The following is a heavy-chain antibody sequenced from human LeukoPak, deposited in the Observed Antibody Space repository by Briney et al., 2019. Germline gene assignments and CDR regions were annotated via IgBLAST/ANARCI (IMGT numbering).Heavy chain of an antibody. CDR2: ISYDGSNK. J-gene: IGHJ4*02. D-gene: IGHD1-26*01. CDR3: AGPYSGSYYLSYFDY. Sequence: GGSLRLSCAASGFTFSSYAMHWVRQAPGKGLEWVAVISYDGSNKYYADSVKGRFTISRDNSKNTLYLQMNSLRAEDTAVYYCAGPYSGSYYLSYFDYWGQGTLVTVSS. CDR1: GFTFSSYA. V-gene: IGHV3-30-3*01.